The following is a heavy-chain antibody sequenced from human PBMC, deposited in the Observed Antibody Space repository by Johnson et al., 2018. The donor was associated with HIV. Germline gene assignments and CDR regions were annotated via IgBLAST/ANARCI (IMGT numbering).Heavy chain of an antibody. Sequence: VQLVESGGGVVQPGRSLRLSCAASGFTFSSYAMHWVRQAPGKGLEYVSAISSNGGSTYYANSVKGRFTISRDNSKNTVLLQMNSLRVEDTAVYYCARGGHCGGDCAGAKQALDIWGQGTRVTVSS. V-gene: IGHV3-64*01. D-gene: IGHD2-21*01. CDR2: ISSNGGST. CDR1: GFTFSSYA. CDR3: ARGGHCGGDCAGAKQALDI. J-gene: IGHJ3*02.